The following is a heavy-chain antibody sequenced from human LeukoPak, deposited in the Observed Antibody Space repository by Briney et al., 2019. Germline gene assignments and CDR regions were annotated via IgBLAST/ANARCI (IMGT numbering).Heavy chain of an antibody. J-gene: IGHJ5*02. CDR3: ARGSAYDWFDT. D-gene: IGHD6-6*01. CDR1: GYTFTSYY. Sequence: GASVKVSCKASGYTFTSYYMHWVRQAPGQGLEWMGTINPSGGSTSYAQKLQGRVTMTRDTSPSTGYMGLSTLRSEDTAVYNCARGSAYDWFDTWGQGTLVTVSS. V-gene: IGHV1-46*04. CDR2: INPSGGST.